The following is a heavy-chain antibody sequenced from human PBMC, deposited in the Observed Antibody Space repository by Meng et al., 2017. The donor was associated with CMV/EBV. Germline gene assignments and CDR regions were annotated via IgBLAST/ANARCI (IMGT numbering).Heavy chain of an antibody. Sequence: GESLKISCAASGFTFSSYSMNWVRQAPGMGLEWVSSISSSSSYIYYADSVKGRFTISRDNAKNSLYLQMNSLRAEDTAVYYCARVKFTLRYFDYWGQGTLVTVSS. D-gene: IGHD3-16*01. CDR1: GFTFSSYS. CDR2: ISSSSSYI. V-gene: IGHV3-21*01. CDR3: ARVKFTLRYFDY. J-gene: IGHJ4*02.